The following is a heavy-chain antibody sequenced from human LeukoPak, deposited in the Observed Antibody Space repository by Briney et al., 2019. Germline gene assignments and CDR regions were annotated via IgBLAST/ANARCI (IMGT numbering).Heavy chain of an antibody. Sequence: ASVKVSCKASGYTFTSYYMHWVRQPPGHGLEWMGIINPSGGSTSYVQKFQGRVTMTSDTSTSTVYMELRSLRSEDTAVYYCARVGAAAGTVEYNWFDPWGQGTLVTVSS. CDR2: INPSGGST. V-gene: IGHV1-46*01. CDR3: ARVGAAAGTVEYNWFDP. J-gene: IGHJ5*02. CDR1: GYTFTSYY. D-gene: IGHD6-13*01.